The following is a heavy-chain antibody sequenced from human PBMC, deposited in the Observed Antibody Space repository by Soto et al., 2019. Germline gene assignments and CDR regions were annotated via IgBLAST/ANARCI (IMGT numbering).Heavy chain of an antibody. CDR1: GFTFSSYA. Sequence: EVQLLESGGGLVQPGGSLRLSCAGSGFTFSSYAMNWVRQAPGKGLEWVSGISASGSSTYYADSVKGRFTISRDNSKNTLYLQMNSLRAEDTAVYYCAKGRTERGSAPCPFDYWGQGILVSVSS. J-gene: IGHJ4*02. CDR3: AKGRTERGSAPCPFDY. CDR2: ISASGSST. D-gene: IGHD6-25*01. V-gene: IGHV3-23*01.